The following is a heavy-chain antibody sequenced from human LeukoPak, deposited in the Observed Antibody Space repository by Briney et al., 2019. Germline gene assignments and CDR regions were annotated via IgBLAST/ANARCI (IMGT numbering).Heavy chain of an antibody. Sequence: SQTLSLTCTVPGGSISSGSYYWSWIRQPAGKGLEWIGRIYTSGSTNYNPSLKSRVTISVDTSKNQFSLKLSSVTAADTAVYYCARTYYYDSSGYYSLDYWGQGTLVTVSS. CDR1: GGSISSGSYY. V-gene: IGHV4-61*02. CDR2: IYTSGST. CDR3: ARTYYYDSSGYYSLDY. D-gene: IGHD3-22*01. J-gene: IGHJ4*02.